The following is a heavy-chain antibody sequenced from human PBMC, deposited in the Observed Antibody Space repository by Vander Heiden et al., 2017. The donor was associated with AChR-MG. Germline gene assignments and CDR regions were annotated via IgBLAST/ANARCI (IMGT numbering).Heavy chain of an antibody. D-gene: IGHD3-16*01. Sequence: QVQLVQSCAEVKKPGSSAKVSCKAAGGTFSSYALSRVGQAPGQGLEWLRRIIPIFGTANSAQKFQGRVTITSDESTSTAYMELSSLRSEDTAVYYCARVWAGGQISPQLGPSGVSMDVWFNVTTVALSS. CDR1: GGTFSSYA. CDR3: ARVWAGGQISPQLGPSGVSMDV. J-gene: IGHJ6*03. V-gene: IGHV1-69*01. CDR2: IIPIFGTA.